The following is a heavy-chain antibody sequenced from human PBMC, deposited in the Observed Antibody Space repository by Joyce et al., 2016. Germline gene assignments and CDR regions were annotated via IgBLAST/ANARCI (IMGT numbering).Heavy chain of an antibody. J-gene: IGHJ4*02. Sequence: QVTLRESGPALVKPTQTLTLTCTFSGFSLSTSGMCVSWIRQPPGKALEWLARIDWDEDKYYSRSLKTRLTISKDTSNNQVVLTMTNMDPVDTATYYCAREFHGDSALYYLDYWGQGTLVTVSS. V-gene: IGHV2-70*15. CDR2: IDWDEDK. CDR3: AREFHGDSALYYLDY. CDR1: GFSLSTSGMC. D-gene: IGHD4-17*01.